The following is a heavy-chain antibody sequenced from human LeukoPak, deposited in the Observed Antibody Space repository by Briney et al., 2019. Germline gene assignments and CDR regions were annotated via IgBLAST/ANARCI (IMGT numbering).Heavy chain of an antibody. V-gene: IGHV3-48*02. CDR1: GFTFGSYS. J-gene: IGHJ4*02. Sequence: GSLRLSCVASGFTFGSYSMNWVRQAPGKGLEWVSYISSGSSIMYYADSVKGRFSISRDNAKNSLFLRMDSLRDDDTAVYYCARDTEPPYGSGTNWGQGTLVTVSS. CDR2: ISSGSSIM. CDR3: ARDTEPPYGSGTN. D-gene: IGHD3-10*01.